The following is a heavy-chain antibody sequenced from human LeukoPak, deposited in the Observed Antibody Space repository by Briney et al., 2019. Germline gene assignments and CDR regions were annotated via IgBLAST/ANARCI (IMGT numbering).Heavy chain of an antibody. V-gene: IGHV4-34*01. Sequence: PSETLSLTCAVYGGSFSGYYWSWIRQPPGKGLEWIGEINHSGSTNYNPSLKSRVTISVDTSKNQFSLKLSSVTAADTAVYYCARGREQQLVLSWFDPWGQGTLVTVSS. CDR3: ARGREQQLVLSWFDP. CDR1: GGSFSGYY. D-gene: IGHD6-13*01. CDR2: INHSGST. J-gene: IGHJ5*02.